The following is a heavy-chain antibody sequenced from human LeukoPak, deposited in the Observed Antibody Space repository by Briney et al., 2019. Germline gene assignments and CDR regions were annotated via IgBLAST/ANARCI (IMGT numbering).Heavy chain of an antibody. V-gene: IGHV4-39*01. J-gene: IGHJ4*02. CDR2: IYYSGST. D-gene: IGHD3-22*01. Sequence: SETLSLTCTVSGGSISSSSYYWGWIRQPPGKGLEWIGSIYYSGSTYYNPSPKSRVTISVDTSKNQFSLKLSSVTAADTAVYYCARWYYYDSSGYYYYFDYWGQGTLVTVSS. CDR1: GGSISSSSYY. CDR3: ARWYYYDSSGYYYYFDY.